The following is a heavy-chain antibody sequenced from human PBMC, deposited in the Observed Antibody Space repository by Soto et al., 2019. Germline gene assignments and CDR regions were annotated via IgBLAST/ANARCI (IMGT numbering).Heavy chain of an antibody. V-gene: IGHV1-69*13. J-gene: IGHJ4*02. D-gene: IGHD6-19*01. Sequence: VKVSCKASGGTFSSYSISWVRRAPGQGLEWMGGIIPIFGTANYAQKFQGRVTITADESTSTAYMELSSLRSEDTAVYYCARGQWQTNPTFDYWGQGTLVTVSS. CDR2: IIPIFGTA. CDR3: ARGQWQTNPTFDY. CDR1: GGTFSSYS.